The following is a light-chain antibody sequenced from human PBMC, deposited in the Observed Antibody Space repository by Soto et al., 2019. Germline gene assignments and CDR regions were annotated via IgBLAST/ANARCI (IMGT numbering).Light chain of an antibody. CDR2: AAS. V-gene: IGKV1-39*01. CDR3: QQTYTSWWT. Sequence: DIQITQSPSTLSSSLLDIVSITCRASQSISTHLSWYQQKPGKAPKLLIYAASSLQSWVPSRFTGSGSGTDFTLTISSLQPEDFATYYCQQTYTSWWTFGQGTKVDI. J-gene: IGKJ1*01. CDR1: QSISTH.